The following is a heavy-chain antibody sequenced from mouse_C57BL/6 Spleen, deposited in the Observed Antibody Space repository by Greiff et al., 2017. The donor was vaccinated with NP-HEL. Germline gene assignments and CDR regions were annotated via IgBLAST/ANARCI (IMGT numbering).Heavy chain of an antibody. CDR3: ARSPASYAMDY. Sequence: QVQLKQSGAELVRPGTSVKVSCKASGYAFTNYLIEWVKQRPGQGLEWIGVINPGSGGTNYNEKFKGKATLTADKSSSTAYMQLSSLTSEDSAVYFCARSPASYAMDYWGQGTSVTVSS. V-gene: IGHV1-54*01. J-gene: IGHJ4*01. CDR2: INPGSGGT. CDR1: GYAFTNYL.